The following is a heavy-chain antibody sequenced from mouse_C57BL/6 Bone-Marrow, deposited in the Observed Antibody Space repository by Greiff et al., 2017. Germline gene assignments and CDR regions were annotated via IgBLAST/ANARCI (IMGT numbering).Heavy chain of an antibody. D-gene: IGHD2-1*01. V-gene: IGHV1-47*01. CDR1: GYTFTTYP. CDR3: ARGDGNAFYAMDY. J-gene: IGHJ4*01. CDR2: FHPYNDAT. Sequence: QVQLQQSGAELVKPGASVKMSCKASGYTFTTYPIEWMKQHHGKSLEWIGNFHPYNDATKYNAQFKGKATLTVEKSSSTVYLELSRLTSDDSAVYYCARGDGNAFYAMDYWGQGTSVTVSS.